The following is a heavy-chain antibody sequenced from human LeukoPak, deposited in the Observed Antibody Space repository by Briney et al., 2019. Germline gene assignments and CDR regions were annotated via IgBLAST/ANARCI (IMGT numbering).Heavy chain of an antibody. CDR3: ASQLTGGYYDSSAVSGDYYYYYGMDV. CDR2: ISYDGSNK. D-gene: IGHD3-22*01. Sequence: GRSLRLSCAASGFTFSSYAMHWVRQAPGKGLEWVAVISYDGSNKYYADSVKGRFTISRDNSKNTLYLQMNSLRAEDTAVYYCASQLTGGYYDSSAVSGDYYYYYGMDVWGQGTTVTVSS. J-gene: IGHJ6*02. CDR1: GFTFSSYA. V-gene: IGHV3-30-3*01.